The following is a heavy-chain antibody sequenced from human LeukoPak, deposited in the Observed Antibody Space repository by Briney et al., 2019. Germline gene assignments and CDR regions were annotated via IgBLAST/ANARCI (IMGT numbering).Heavy chain of an antibody. D-gene: IGHD5-18*01. V-gene: IGHV4-39*07. Sequence: SETLSLTCTVSGGSISSSSYYWGWIRQPPGKGLEWIGSIYYSGSTYYNPSLKSRVTISVDTSKNQFSLKLSSVTAADTAVYYCAWVVDTAMVVFDYWGQGTLVTVSS. CDR2: IYYSGST. CDR3: AWVVDTAMVVFDY. J-gene: IGHJ4*02. CDR1: GGSISSSSYY.